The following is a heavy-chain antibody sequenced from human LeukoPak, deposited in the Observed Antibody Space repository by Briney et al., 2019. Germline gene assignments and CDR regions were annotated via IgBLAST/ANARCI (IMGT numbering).Heavy chain of an antibody. CDR2: IFHGGNT. V-gene: IGHV4-38-2*01. CDR3: ARTRYCSGATCYSPELFDS. CDR1: GYSISSGFH. J-gene: IGHJ4*02. D-gene: IGHD2-15*01. Sequence: SETLSLTCAVSGYSISSGFHWGGLRPSPGKGLEWIGSIFHGGNTYYNPSLKRRVTISEDKSMTQFSLRVPSVTAADTAVYYCARTRYCSGATCYSPELFDSWGQGTLVTVSS.